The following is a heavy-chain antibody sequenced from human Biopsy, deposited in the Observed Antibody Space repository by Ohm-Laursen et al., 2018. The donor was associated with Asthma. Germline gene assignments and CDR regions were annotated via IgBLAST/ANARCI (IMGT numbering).Heavy chain of an antibody. Sequence: ASVKVSCKTSGYTFNSAGITWVRQAPGQGLEWMGWISVYNGNTKVAQKLQDRVTMITDTSTSTAYMELRSLRSNDTAVYLCARAVDYSHYYGIDVWGQGTTVTVS. J-gene: IGHJ6*02. CDR1: GYTFNSAG. CDR3: ARAVDYSHYYGIDV. V-gene: IGHV1-18*01. D-gene: IGHD3-10*01. CDR2: ISVYNGNT.